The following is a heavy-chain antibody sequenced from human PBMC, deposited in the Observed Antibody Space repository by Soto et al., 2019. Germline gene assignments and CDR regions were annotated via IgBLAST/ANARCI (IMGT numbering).Heavy chain of an antibody. Sequence: QVQLVQSGAEVKKPGSSVKVSCKASGGTFSSYAISWVRQAPGQGLEWMGGIIPIFGTANYAQKFQGRVTITADESTSTAYMELGSRRSEDTAVYYCASGVTIFGVGIIPYYYGMDVWGQGTTVTVS. V-gene: IGHV1-69*01. D-gene: IGHD3-3*01. CDR1: GGTFSSYA. CDR3: ASGVTIFGVGIIPYYYGMDV. CDR2: IIPIFGTA. J-gene: IGHJ6*02.